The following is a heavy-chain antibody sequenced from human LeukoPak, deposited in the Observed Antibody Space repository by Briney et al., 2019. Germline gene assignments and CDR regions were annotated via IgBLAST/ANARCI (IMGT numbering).Heavy chain of an antibody. CDR3: ARDGAGYNYRWFDP. D-gene: IGHD5-24*01. Sequence: GGSLRLSCAASGFTFSSYEMNWVRQAPGKGLEWVSYISSSGSTIYYADSVKGRFTISRDNAKNSLYLQMNSLRAEDTALYYCARDGAGYNYRWFDPWGQGTLVTVSS. CDR1: GFTFSSYE. CDR2: ISSSGSTI. V-gene: IGHV3-48*03. J-gene: IGHJ5*02.